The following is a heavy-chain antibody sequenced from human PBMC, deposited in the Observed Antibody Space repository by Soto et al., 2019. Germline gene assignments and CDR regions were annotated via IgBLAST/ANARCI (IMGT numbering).Heavy chain of an antibody. J-gene: IGHJ4*02. CDR1: GFIFTNAW. Sequence: EGRLVESGGGLVKPEESLRLSCAASGFIFTNAWMNWVRQAPGKGLEWVGRVKSKIDDETTDYAAPVKGRFTITRDDSKNLVYLQMNSLKTDDTAVYYCTTVRGASVGAFDYWGQGTPVTVSS. CDR2: VKSKIDDETT. D-gene: IGHD3-3*01. V-gene: IGHV3-15*07. CDR3: TTVRGASVGAFDY.